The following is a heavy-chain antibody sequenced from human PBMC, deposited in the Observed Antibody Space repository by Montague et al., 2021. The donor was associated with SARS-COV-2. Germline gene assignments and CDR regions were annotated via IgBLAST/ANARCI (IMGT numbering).Heavy chain of an antibody. V-gene: IGHV3-30*04. D-gene: IGHD3-22*01. Sequence: SLRLSCAASGFTFSSYAMHWVRQAPGKELEWVAVISYDGSNKYYVDSVKGRFTISRDNSKNTLYLQMNSLRAEDTAVYYCAREGLGNYYDSSGYYPFDYWGQGTLVTVSS. CDR1: GFTFSSYA. CDR3: AREGLGNYYDSSGYYPFDY. J-gene: IGHJ4*02. CDR2: ISYDGSNK.